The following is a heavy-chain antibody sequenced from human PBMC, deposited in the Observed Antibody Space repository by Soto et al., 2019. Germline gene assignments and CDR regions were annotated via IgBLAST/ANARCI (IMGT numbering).Heavy chain of an antibody. CDR1: GGSISSSSYY. J-gene: IGHJ4*02. V-gene: IGHV4-39*01. D-gene: IGHD3-22*01. CDR2: IYYSGST. CDR3: ARAGKKITMIPFDY. Sequence: ASETLSLTCTVSGGSISSSSYYWGWIRQPPGKGLEWIGSIYYSGSTYYNPSLKSRVTISVDTSKNQFSLKLSSVTAADTAVYYCARAGKKITMIPFDYWGQGTLVTVSS.